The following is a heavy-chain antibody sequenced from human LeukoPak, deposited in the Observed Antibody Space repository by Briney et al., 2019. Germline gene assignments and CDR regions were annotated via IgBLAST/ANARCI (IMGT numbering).Heavy chain of an antibody. V-gene: IGHV3-21*01. CDR1: GFTFISYS. CDR3: ARGHGSGSYFQTPFDC. Sequence: GGSLRLSCAASGFTFISYSMNWVRQAPGKGLEWVSSISSSSSYIYYADSVKGRFTISRDNAKNSLYLQMNSLRAEDTALYYCARGHGSGSYFQTPFDCWGQGTLVTVSS. D-gene: IGHD3-10*01. CDR2: ISSSSSYI. J-gene: IGHJ4*02.